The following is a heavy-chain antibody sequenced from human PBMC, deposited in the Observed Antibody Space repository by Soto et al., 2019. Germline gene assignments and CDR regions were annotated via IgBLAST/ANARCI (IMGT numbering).Heavy chain of an antibody. V-gene: IGHV4-34*01. CDR3: ADRGSYYYGMDV. J-gene: IGHJ6*02. CDR2: INHSGST. D-gene: IGHD1-26*01. Sequence: SETLSLTCAVYGGSFSGYYWSWVRQPPGKGLEWIGEINHSGSTNYNPSLKSRVTISVDTSKNQFSLKLSSVTAADTAVYYCADRGSYYYGMDVWGQGTTVTVSS. CDR1: GGSFSGYY.